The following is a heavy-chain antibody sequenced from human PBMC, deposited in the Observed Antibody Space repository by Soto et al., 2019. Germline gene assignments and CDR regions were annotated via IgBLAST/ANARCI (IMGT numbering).Heavy chain of an antibody. D-gene: IGHD3-10*01. J-gene: IGHJ4*02. CDR1: GFAFEDYA. CDR3: AKIPYGSGSFHFDY. V-gene: IGHV3-9*01. Sequence: PGGSLRLSRSASGFAFEDYAMHWVRQAPGKGLESVSGISWNSDSIGYADSVKGRFTLSRDNGKNSLYLQMNSLRVEDTALYYCAKIPYGSGSFHFDYWGQGSLVTVSS. CDR2: ISWNSDSI.